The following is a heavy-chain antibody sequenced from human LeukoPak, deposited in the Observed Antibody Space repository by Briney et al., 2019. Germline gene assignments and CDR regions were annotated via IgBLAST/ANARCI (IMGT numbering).Heavy chain of an antibody. CDR1: GFSFSSYN. V-gene: IGHV3-21*01. J-gene: IGHJ6*03. CDR3: ARDSIEDIVVVPAYYYYYMDV. Sequence: GGSLRLSCVASGFSFSSYNMNWVRQAPGKGLEWVSSISRSASNIYYADSVKGRFTISRDNAKNSLYLQMNSLRAEDTAVYYCARDSIEDIVVVPAYYYYYMDVWGKGTTVTVSS. D-gene: IGHD2-2*01. CDR2: ISRSASNI.